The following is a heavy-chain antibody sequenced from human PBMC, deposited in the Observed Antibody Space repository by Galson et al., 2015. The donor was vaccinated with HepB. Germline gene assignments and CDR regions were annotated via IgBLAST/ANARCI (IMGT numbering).Heavy chain of an antibody. Sequence: SVKVSCKASGYTFTGYYMHWVRQAPGQGLEWMGWINPNSGGTNYAQKFQGWVTMTRDTSISTAYMELSRLRSDDTAVYYCARAVTSDFWSGYYMPRTHWFDPWGQGTLVTVSS. D-gene: IGHD3-3*01. CDR3: ARAVTSDFWSGYYMPRTHWFDP. J-gene: IGHJ5*02. CDR1: GYTFTGYY. V-gene: IGHV1-2*04. CDR2: INPNSGGT.